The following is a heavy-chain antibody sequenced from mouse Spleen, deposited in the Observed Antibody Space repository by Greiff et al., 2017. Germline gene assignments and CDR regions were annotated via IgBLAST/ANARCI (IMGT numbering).Heavy chain of an antibody. D-gene: IGHD1-1*01. J-gene: IGHJ3*01. CDR2: IDPSDSYT. Sequence: VQLQQPGAELVMPGASVKLSCKASGYTFTSYWMHWVKQRPGQGLEWIGEIDPSDSYTNYNQKFKGKATLTVDKSSSTAYMQLSSLTSEDSAVYYCANYYYGSGAYWGQGTLVTVSA. CDR1: GYTFTSYW. V-gene: IGHV1-69*01. CDR3: ANYYYGSGAY.